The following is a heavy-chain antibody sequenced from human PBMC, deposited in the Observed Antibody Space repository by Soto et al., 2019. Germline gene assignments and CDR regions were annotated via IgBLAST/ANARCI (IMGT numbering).Heavy chain of an antibody. Sequence: LRLSCAASGFTFSDYYMSWIRQAPGKGLEWVAYISSSDNIIYYADSVKGRFTISRDNAKNSLYLQMNSLRAEDTAVYYCARDLGYYDSSGYFDYWGQGTLVTVSS. CDR3: ARDLGYYDSSGYFDY. J-gene: IGHJ4*02. V-gene: IGHV3-11*01. D-gene: IGHD3-22*01. CDR2: ISSSDNII. CDR1: GFTFSDYY.